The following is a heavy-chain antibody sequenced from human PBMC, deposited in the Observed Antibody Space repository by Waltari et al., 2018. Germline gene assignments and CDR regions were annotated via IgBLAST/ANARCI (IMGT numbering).Heavy chain of an antibody. Sequence: SRQPPGKGLEWTATISYTGTTDYNPSLKSRVTISVDTSKNQFSLKLSSVTAADTAVYYCATYVGASIGTAAFDVWGQGTMVTVSS. CDR3: ATYVGASIGTAAFDV. J-gene: IGHJ3*01. CDR2: ISYTGTT. V-gene: IGHV4-39*01. D-gene: IGHD3-16*01.